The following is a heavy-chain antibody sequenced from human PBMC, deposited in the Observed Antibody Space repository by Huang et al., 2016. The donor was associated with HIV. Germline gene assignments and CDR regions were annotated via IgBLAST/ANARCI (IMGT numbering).Heavy chain of an antibody. CDR1: GGTFSSYA. V-gene: IGHV1-69*13. J-gene: IGHJ4*02. CDR2: IIPMFGTA. D-gene: IGHD3-22*01. CDR3: ASANYYDSSGHFKYYFDY. Sequence: QVQLVQSGAEVKKPGSSVKVSCKASGGTFSSYAIRWLRQAPGQWLEWMGGIIPMFGTANYAQKFQGRVTITADESTSTAYMELSSLRSEDTAVYYCASANYYDSSGHFKYYFDYWGQGTLVTVSS.